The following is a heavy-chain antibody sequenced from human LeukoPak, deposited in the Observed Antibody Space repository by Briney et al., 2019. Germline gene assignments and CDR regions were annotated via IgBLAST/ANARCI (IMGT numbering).Heavy chain of an antibody. J-gene: IGHJ4*02. V-gene: IGHV3-7*01. Sequence: GGSLRLSCAGTGFTFSNYWMNWVRQAPGKGLEWVANTKEDGSQIYYVDSVKGRFTISRDNAKNSVYLQMNSLRAEDTAVYYCAGSSGWLFDYWGQGTLVAVSS. CDR3: AGSSGWLFDY. D-gene: IGHD6-19*01. CDR2: TKEDGSQI. CDR1: GFTFSNYW.